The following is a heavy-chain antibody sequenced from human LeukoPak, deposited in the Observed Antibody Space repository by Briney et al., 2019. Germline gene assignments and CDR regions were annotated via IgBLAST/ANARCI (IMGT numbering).Heavy chain of an antibody. V-gene: IGHV4-4*07. CDR1: GGSISSYY. D-gene: IGHD3-22*01. CDR2: IYTSGST. CDR3: ARIPRSSAYYYYGMDV. J-gene: IGHJ6*02. Sequence: SETLSLTCTVSGGSISSYYWSWIRQPAGKGLEWIGRIYTSGSTNYNPSLKSRVTMSVDTSKNQFSLRLSSVTAADTAMYYCARIPRSSAYYYYGMDVWGHGTTVTVSS.